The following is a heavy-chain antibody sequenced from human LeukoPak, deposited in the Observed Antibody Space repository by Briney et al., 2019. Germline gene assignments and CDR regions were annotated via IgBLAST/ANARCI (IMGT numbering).Heavy chain of an antibody. V-gene: IGHV3-66*01. CDR1: GXTVTSNY. CDR2: IYAGGNT. J-gene: IGHJ3*02. Sequence: GGSLRLSCAASGXTVTSNYMSWVRQAPGKGLEWVSVIYAGGNTYYADYVKGRFTISRDNSKTTLYLQMNSLRAEDTAMYYCASFDYGGHPDAFDIWGQGTMVTVSP. D-gene: IGHD4-23*01. CDR3: ASFDYGGHPDAFDI.